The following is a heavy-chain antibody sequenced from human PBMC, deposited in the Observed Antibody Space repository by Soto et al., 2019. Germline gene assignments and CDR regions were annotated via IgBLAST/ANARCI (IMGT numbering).Heavy chain of an antibody. CDR1: GFTFSSYS. D-gene: IGHD2-15*01. V-gene: IGHV3-21*01. J-gene: IGHJ6*02. CDR3: ARDFFCSGGSCYSPYYYYYGMDV. Sequence: PGGSLRLSCAASGFTFSSYSMNWVRQAPGKGLEWVSSISSSSSYIYYADSVKGRFTISRDNAKNSLYLQMNSLRAEDTAVYYCARDFFCSGGSCYSPYYYYYGMDVWGQGTTVTAP. CDR2: ISSSSSYI.